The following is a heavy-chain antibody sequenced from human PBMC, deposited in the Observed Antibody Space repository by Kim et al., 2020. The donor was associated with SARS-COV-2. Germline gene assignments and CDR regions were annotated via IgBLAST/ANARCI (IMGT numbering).Heavy chain of an antibody. CDR1: GGSISSYY. J-gene: IGHJ4*02. CDR3: AREGEDSSGHYYGY. V-gene: IGHV4-59*01. CDR2: IYYSGST. D-gene: IGHD3-22*01. Sequence: SETLSLTCTVSGGSISSYYWSWIRQPPGKGLEWIGYIYYSGSTNYNPSLKSRVTISVDTSKNQFSLKLSSVTAADTAVYYCAREGEDSSGHYYGYWGQG.